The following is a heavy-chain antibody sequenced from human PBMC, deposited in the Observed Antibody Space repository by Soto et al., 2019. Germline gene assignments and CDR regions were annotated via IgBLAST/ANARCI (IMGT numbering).Heavy chain of an antibody. D-gene: IGHD1-26*01. CDR1: GYTFTGYY. CDR3: GKGRSGDVGVFY. CDR2: ISPNSGGT. J-gene: IGHJ4*02. V-gene: IGHV1-2*02. Sequence: QVQLVQSGAEVKKSGASVKVSCKASGYTFTGYYIHWVRQAPGQGPEWMGEISPNSGGTKYAQRFQGRVTITRDTSITTVYMELSNLSPDDTAVYYCGKGRSGDVGVFYWGQGTLVTVYS.